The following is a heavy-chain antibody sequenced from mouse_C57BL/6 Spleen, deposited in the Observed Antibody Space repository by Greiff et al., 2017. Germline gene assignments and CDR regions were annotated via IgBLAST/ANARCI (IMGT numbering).Heavy chain of an antibody. D-gene: IGHD2-5*01. CDR1: GYTFTSYW. J-gene: IGHJ4*01. CDR3: ARSDLGSNYERWYAMDY. Sequence: QVQLQQSGAELVKPGASVKLSCKASGYTFTSYWMHWVKQRPGQGLEWIGYINPSGGYTKYNQKFKDKATLTADKSSSTAYMQLGSLTYEDSAVYYCARSDLGSNYERWYAMDYWGQGTSVTVSS. CDR2: INPSGGYT. V-gene: IGHV1-7*01.